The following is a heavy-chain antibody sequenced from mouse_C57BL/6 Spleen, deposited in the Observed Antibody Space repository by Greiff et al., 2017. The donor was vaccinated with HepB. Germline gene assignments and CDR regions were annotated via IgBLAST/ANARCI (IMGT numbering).Heavy chain of an antibody. D-gene: IGHD1-1*01. Sequence: VQLQQSGAELVKPGASVKMSCKASGYTFTSYWITWVKQRPGQGLEWIGDIYPGSGSTNYNEKFKSKATLTVDTSSSTAYMQLSSLTSEDSAVYYCARIGGSSYKDAMDYWGQGTSGTVSS. J-gene: IGHJ4*01. CDR2: IYPGSGST. CDR1: GYTFTSYW. V-gene: IGHV1-55*01. CDR3: ARIGGSSYKDAMDY.